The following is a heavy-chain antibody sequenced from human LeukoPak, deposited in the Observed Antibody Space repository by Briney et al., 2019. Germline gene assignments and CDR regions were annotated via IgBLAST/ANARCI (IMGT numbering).Heavy chain of an antibody. CDR2: IWYDGSNK. V-gene: IGHV3-33*01. CDR3: ARDLGSMVRGINAFDI. J-gene: IGHJ3*02. CDR1: GFTFSSYG. Sequence: GGSLRLSCAASGFTFSSYGMHWVRQAPGKGLGWVAVIWYDGSNKYYADSVKGRFTISRDNSKNTLYLQMNSLRAEDTAVYYCARDLGSMVRGINAFDIWGQGTMVTVSS. D-gene: IGHD3-10*01.